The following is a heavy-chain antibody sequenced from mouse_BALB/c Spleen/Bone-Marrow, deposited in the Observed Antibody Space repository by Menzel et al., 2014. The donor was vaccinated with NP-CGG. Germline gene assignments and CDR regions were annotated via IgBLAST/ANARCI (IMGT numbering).Heavy chain of an antibody. D-gene: IGHD2-4*01. CDR1: GYSSTGYY. Sequence: EAKLMESGPELVKPGASVKISCKASGYSSTGYYMHWVKQSHVKSLEWIGRINPYNGATSYNQNFKDKASLTVDKSSSTAYMELHSLTSEDSAVYYCARWGFTMIPYYAVDYWGQGTSVTVSS. CDR3: ARWGFTMIPYYAVDY. J-gene: IGHJ4*01. CDR2: INPYNGAT. V-gene: IGHV1-31*01.